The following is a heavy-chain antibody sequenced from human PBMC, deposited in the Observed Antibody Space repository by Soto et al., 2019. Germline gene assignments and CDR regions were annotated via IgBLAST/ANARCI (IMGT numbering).Heavy chain of an antibody. CDR1: GFTFSNAW. CDR3: TTDLHANAYYYDSSGYSRTRNYYYGMDV. D-gene: IGHD3-22*01. Sequence: EVQLVESGGGLVKPGGSLRLSCAASGFTFSNAWMNWVRQAPGKGLEWVGRIKSKTDGGTTDYAAPVKGRFTISRDDSKNTLYLQMNSLKTEDTAVYYCTTDLHANAYYYDSSGYSRTRNYYYGMDVWGQGTTVTVSS. J-gene: IGHJ6*02. CDR2: IKSKTDGGTT. V-gene: IGHV3-15*07.